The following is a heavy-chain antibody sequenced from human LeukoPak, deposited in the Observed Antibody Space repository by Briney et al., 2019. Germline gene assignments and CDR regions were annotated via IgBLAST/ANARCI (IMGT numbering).Heavy chain of an antibody. D-gene: IGHD3-3*01. V-gene: IGHV1-18*01. J-gene: IGHJ6*02. CDR1: GSTFTSCG. CDR3: ARDTETYYDFWSGPLDV. CDR2: ISAYYGNT. Sequence: AAVTVTRKASGSTFTSCGISWVWQAPGQGQEWMGWISAYYGNTNYAQKLQGRVTMTTDTSTSTAYMELRSLRSDDTAVYYCARDTETYYDFWSGPLDVWGQGTTVTVSS.